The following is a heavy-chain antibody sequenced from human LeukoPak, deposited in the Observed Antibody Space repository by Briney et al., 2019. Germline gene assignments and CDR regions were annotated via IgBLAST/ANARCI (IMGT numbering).Heavy chain of an antibody. J-gene: IGHJ5*02. D-gene: IGHD2/OR15-2a*01. V-gene: IGHV3-7*01. CDR3: VKDNREEDWFDP. Sequence: GSLRLSCAASGFTFSSYWMNWVRQAPGKGLEWVANIKQDGSEIYYVDSVKGRFTISRDNSKSTLYLQMSSLRPEDTAVYYCVKDNREEDWFDPWGQGTLFTVSS. CDR2: IKQDGSEI. CDR1: GFTFSSYW.